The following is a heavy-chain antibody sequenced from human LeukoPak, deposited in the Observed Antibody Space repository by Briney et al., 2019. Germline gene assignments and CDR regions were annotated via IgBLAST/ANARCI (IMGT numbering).Heavy chain of an antibody. Sequence: SETLSLTCTVSGGSISSSSYYWGWIRQPPGKGLEWIGSIYYSGSTYYNPSLKSRVTISVDTSKNQFSLKLSSVTAADTAVYYCARNLGYSYGYYYYYYMDVWGKGTTVTVSS. D-gene: IGHD5-18*01. J-gene: IGHJ6*03. CDR1: GGSISSSSYY. V-gene: IGHV4-39*01. CDR3: ARNLGYSYGYYYYYYMDV. CDR2: IYYSGST.